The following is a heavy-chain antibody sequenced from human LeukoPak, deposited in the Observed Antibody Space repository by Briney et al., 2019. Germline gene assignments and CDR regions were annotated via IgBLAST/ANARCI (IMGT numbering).Heavy chain of an antibody. Sequence: SETLSLTCTVSGGSISSSSYYWGWIRQPPGKGLEWIGSIYYSGGTYYNPSLKSRVTISVDTSKNQFSLKLSSVTAADTAVYYCARVGNPLVTVFAWFDPWGQGTLVTVSS. CDR1: GGSISSSSYY. CDR2: IYYSGGT. J-gene: IGHJ5*02. D-gene: IGHD3-3*01. CDR3: ARVGNPLVTVFAWFDP. V-gene: IGHV4-39*07.